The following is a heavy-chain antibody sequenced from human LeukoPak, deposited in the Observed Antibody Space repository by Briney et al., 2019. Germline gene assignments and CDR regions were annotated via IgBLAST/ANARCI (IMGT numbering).Heavy chain of an antibody. D-gene: IGHD4-17*01. CDR2: INQDGSEK. CDR1: GFSITNYW. CDR3: AREGHGDYHI. V-gene: IGHV3-7*01. J-gene: IGHJ3*02. Sequence: GGSLRLSCAASGFSITNYWMTWVRQAPGKGPERVANINQDGSEKFYVDSVKGRFSISRDNAKNSLYPQMNSLRAEDTATYFCAREGHGDYHIWGQGTMVTVSS.